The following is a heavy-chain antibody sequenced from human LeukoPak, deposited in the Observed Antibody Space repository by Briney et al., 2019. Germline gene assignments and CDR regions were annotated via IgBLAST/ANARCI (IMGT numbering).Heavy chain of an antibody. D-gene: IGHD4-23*01. CDR3: ARALDYGGNSEYFQH. CDR2: IIPIFGTA. V-gene: IGHV1-69*01. CDR1: GGTFSSYA. J-gene: IGHJ1*01. Sequence: SVKVSCKASGGTFSSYAISWVRQAPGQGLEWMGGIIPIFGTANYAQKFQGRVTITADESTSTVYMELSSLRSEDTAVYYCARALDYGGNSEYFQHWGQGTLVTVSS.